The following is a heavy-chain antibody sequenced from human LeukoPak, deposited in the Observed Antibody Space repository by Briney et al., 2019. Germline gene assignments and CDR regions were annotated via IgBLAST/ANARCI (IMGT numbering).Heavy chain of an antibody. CDR1: GFTFSSYA. CDR2: ISYDGSNK. V-gene: IGHV3-30-3*01. CDR3: ARGYDIDY. Sequence: GRSLRLSCAASGFTFSSYAMHWVRQAPGKGLEWVAVISYDGSNKYYADPVKGRFTISRDNSKNTLYLQMNSLRAEDTAVYYCARGYDIDYWGQGTLVTVSS. D-gene: IGHD5-18*01. J-gene: IGHJ4*02.